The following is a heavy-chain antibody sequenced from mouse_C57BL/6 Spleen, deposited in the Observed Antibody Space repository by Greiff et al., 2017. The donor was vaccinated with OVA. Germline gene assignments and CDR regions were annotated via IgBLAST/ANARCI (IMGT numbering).Heavy chain of an antibody. J-gene: IGHJ1*03. CDR2: IDPSDSYT. CDR3: ARRRGRSLYWDFDV. V-gene: IGHV1-50*01. D-gene: IGHD1-1*01. Sequence: VQLQQPGAELVKPGASVKLSCKASGYTFTSYWMPWVKQRPGQGLEWIGEIDPSDSYTNYNQKFKGKATLTVDTSSSTAYMQLSSLTSEDSAVYYCARRRGRSLYWDFDVWGTGTTVTVSS. CDR1: GYTFTSYW.